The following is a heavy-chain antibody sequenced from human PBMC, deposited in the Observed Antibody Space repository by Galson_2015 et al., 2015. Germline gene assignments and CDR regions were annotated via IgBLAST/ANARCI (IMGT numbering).Heavy chain of an antibody. CDR2: ISYDGSNK. Sequence: LRLSCAASGFPFRSYGLHWVRQAPGTGLEWEAVISYDGSNKYYADSVKGRFTISRDNSKNTLYLQMNSLRAEDTAVYYCAKDRGTGTTTGRYYYYYGMDVWGQGTTVTVSS. V-gene: IGHV3-30*18. CDR1: GFPFRSYG. J-gene: IGHJ6*02. CDR3: AKDRGTGTTTGRYYYYYGMDV. D-gene: IGHD1-7*01.